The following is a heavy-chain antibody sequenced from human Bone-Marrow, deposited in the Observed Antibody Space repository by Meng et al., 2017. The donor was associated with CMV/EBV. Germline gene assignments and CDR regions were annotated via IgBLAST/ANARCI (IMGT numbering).Heavy chain of an antibody. CDR3: GRDLGIAKAEWFDY. J-gene: IGHJ4*02. D-gene: IGHD6-13*01. Sequence: ASVKVSCKASGYTFTGYYMHWVRQAPGQGLEWMGWINANSGGTNYAQKFQGRVTMTRDTSTSTAYMELSRLRADDTAVYYCGRDLGIAKAEWFDYWGQGTLVTVSS. CDR2: INANSGGT. V-gene: IGHV1-2*02. CDR1: GYTFTGYY.